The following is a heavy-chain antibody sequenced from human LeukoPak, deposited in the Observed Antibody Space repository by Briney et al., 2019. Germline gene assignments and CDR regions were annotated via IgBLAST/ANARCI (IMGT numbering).Heavy chain of an antibody. D-gene: IGHD2-15*01. CDR2: ISGSGGST. V-gene: IGHV3-23*01. CDR3: AKDSGRTAKSLFDP. J-gene: IGHJ5*02. Sequence: AGGSLRLSCAASGFTVSSYAMSWVRQAPGEGLEWVSAISGSGGSTYYADSVKGRFTISRDNSKNTLYLQMNSLRAEDTAVYYCAKDSGRTAKSLFDPWGQGTLVTVSS. CDR1: GFTVSSYA.